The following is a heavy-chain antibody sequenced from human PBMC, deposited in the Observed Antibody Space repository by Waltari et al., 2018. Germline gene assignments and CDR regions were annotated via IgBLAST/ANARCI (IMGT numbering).Heavy chain of an antibody. D-gene: IGHD5-12*01. V-gene: IGHV1-2*02. Sequence: QVQLVQSGAEVKKPGASVKVSCKASGYTFTSYYMHWVRQAPGQGLEWMGIINPNSGGTNYAQKFQGRVTMTRDTSISTAYMELSRLRSDDTAVYYCARDQGMATIPRGAFDIWGQGTMVTVSS. CDR3: ARDQGMATIPRGAFDI. CDR1: GYTFTSYY. J-gene: IGHJ3*02. CDR2: INPNSGGT.